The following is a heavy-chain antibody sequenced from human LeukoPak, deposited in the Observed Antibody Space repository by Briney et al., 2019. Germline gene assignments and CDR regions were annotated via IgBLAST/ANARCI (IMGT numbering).Heavy chain of an antibody. Sequence: ASVKVSCKASGYTFTSYDINWVRQVSGQGLEWMGWMNPKSGNTGYAQRFQGRVTITRNTSISTAYMEVSSLRYEDTAVYYCARRAVDNSYYYYMDVWGKGTTVTVSS. CDR1: GYTFTSYD. V-gene: IGHV1-8*03. CDR2: MNPKSGNT. D-gene: IGHD6-19*01. CDR3: ARRAVDNSYYYYMDV. J-gene: IGHJ6*03.